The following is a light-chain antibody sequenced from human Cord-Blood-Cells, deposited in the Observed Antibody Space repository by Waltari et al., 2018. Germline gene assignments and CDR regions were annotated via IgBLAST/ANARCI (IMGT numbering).Light chain of an antibody. Sequence: DIQMTQSPSSLSASVGDRVTITCRASQRISSYLNWYQQKPGKAPKLLIYAASSLQSGVPSRFSGSGSGTDFTLTISRLQPEDFATYYCQQSYSTPRTFGQGTKLEIK. V-gene: IGKV1-39*01. CDR2: AAS. CDR3: QQSYSTPRT. CDR1: QRISSY. J-gene: IGKJ2*01.